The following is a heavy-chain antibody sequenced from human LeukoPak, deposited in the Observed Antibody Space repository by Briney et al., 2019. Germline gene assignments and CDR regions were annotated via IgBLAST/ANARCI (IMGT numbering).Heavy chain of an antibody. J-gene: IGHJ6*03. V-gene: IGHV3-74*01. CDR3: ARDPYYDFWSGYFYYYMDV. D-gene: IGHD3-3*01. CDR1: GFTFSSYW. CDR2: INSDGSSK. Sequence: PGGSLRLSCEASGFTFSSYWMHWVRQAPGKGLVWVSRINSDGSSKSYADSVKGRFTISRDNAKNTLYLQMNSLRAEDTAVYYCARDPYYDFWSGYFYYYMDVWGKGTTVTVSS.